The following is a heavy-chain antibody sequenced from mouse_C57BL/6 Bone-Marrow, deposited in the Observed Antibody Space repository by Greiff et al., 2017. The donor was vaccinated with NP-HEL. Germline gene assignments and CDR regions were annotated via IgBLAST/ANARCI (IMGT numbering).Heavy chain of an antibody. CDR3: ARSNDGYYRYFDV. V-gene: IGHV1-55*01. Sequence: VQLQQSGAELVKPGASVKMSCKASGYTFTSYWITWVKQRPGQGLEWIGDIYPGSGSTNYNEKFKSKATLTVDTSSSTAYMQLSSLTSEDSAVYYCARSNDGYYRYFDVWGTGTTVTVSS. CDR2: IYPGSGST. D-gene: IGHD2-3*01. CDR1: GYTFTSYW. J-gene: IGHJ1*03.